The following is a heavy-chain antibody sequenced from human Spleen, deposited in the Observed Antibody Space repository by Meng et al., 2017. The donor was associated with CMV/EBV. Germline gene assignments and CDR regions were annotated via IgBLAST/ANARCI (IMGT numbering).Heavy chain of an antibody. CDR3: ARDRGITAIQLDAFDV. D-gene: IGHD2-21*02. V-gene: IGHV3-30*09. Sequence: GGSLRLSCAASRFTFSTYAMHWVRQAPGKGLEWVAVISYDGNNKYYADSVKGRFAISRDNPKNTLYLQMNSLRTEDTAVYYCARDRGITAIQLDAFDVWGQGTLVTVSS. CDR1: RFTFSTYA. CDR2: ISYDGNNK. J-gene: IGHJ3*01.